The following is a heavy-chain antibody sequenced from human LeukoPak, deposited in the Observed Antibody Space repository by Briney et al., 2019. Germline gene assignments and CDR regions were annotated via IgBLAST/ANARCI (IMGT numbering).Heavy chain of an antibody. V-gene: IGHV1-69*05. CDR3: AHGKENGQLVLDY. CDR1: GGTFSSYA. Sequence: SVKVSCKASGGTFSSYAISWVRQAPGQGLEWVGGIIPIFGTANYAQKFQGRVTITTDESTSTAYMELSSLRSEDTAVYYCAHGKENGQLVLDYWGQGTLVTVSS. J-gene: IGHJ4*02. D-gene: IGHD5-24*01. CDR2: IIPIFGTA.